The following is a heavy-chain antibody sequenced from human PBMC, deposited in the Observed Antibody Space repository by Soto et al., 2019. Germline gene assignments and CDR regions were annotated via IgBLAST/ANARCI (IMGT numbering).Heavy chain of an antibody. D-gene: IGHD3-22*01. Sequence: GGALRLSCAAPGFPFSSYSMNWVRPAPGKGLEWVSYISSSSSTIYYADSVKGRFTISRDNAKNSLCLQMNSLRDEDTAVYYCARGLYYYDSSGYWGYWGQGTLVTVSS. CDR2: ISSSSSTI. J-gene: IGHJ4*02. CDR3: ARGLYYYDSSGYWGY. CDR1: GFPFSSYS. V-gene: IGHV3-48*02.